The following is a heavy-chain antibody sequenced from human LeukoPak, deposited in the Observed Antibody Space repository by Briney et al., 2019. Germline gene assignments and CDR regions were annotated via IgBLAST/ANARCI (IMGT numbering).Heavy chain of an antibody. J-gene: IGHJ4*02. V-gene: IGHV4-38-2*02. CDR1: GYSIRCGYY. CDR3: GREVGYSNYDSH. D-gene: IGHD4-11*01. Sequence: SETLSLTCAVSGYSIRCGYYWGWIRQPPGKGLEWIGNIYYTGSTYYNPSLKSRVTISIDTSKNQFSLKLTSVTAADTAVYYCGREVGYSNYDSHWGQGTLVTVSS. CDR2: IYYTGST.